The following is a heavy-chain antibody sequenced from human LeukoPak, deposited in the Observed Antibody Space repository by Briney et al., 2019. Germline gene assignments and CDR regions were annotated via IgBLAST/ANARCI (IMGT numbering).Heavy chain of an antibody. CDR2: INHSGGT. V-gene: IGHV4-34*01. CDR1: GGSFSGYY. D-gene: IGHD2-15*01. Sequence: SETLSLTCAAYGGSFSGYYWSWIRQPPGKGLEWIEEINHSGGTNYNPSLKSRVTISVDTSKNQFSLKLSSVTAADTAVYYCARGGRSLVAAQFDLWGRGTLVTVSS. CDR3: ARGGRSLVAAQFDL. J-gene: IGHJ2*01.